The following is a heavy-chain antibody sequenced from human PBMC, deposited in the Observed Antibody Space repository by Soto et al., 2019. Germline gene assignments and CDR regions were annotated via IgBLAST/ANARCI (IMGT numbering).Heavy chain of an antibody. CDR1: GGTFSSYT. J-gene: IGHJ6*02. Sequence: SVKVSCKASGGTFSSYTVSWVRQAPGQGLEWMGRIIPILGIANYAQKFQGRVTMTTDTSTSTAYMELRSLRSDDTAVYYCAREGGLVYGKGGFGFYYGMDVWGQGTTVTVSS. CDR3: AREGGLVYGKGGFGFYYGMDV. D-gene: IGHD3-16*01. V-gene: IGHV1-69*04. CDR2: IIPILGIA.